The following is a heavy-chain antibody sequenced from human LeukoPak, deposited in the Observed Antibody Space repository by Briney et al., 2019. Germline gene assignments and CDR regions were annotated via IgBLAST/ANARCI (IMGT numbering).Heavy chain of an antibody. CDR2: ISAYNGNT. D-gene: IGHD2-2*01. CDR3: ALPAARINDAFDI. V-gene: IGHV1-18*01. J-gene: IGHJ3*02. Sequence: GASVKVSCKASGYTFINYGISWVRQAPGQGLEWMGWISAYNGNTNYAQKLQGRVTMTTDTSTSTAYMELTSLRSDDTAVYYCALPAARINDAFDIWGQGTMVTVSS. CDR1: GYTFINYG.